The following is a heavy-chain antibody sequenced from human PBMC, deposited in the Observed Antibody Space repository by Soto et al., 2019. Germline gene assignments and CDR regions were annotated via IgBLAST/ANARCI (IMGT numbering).Heavy chain of an antibody. CDR1: GDSISSSSYY. Sequence: QLQLQESGPGLVKPSETLSLTCTVSGDSISSSSYYWGWIRQPPGKGLEWIGSIYYSGSTDYNPSLKSRVTISVDTSKNQFSLKLTSVTAEDTAVHYCARSGGLQHIDYWGQGTLVTVSS. CDR2: IYYSGST. CDR3: ARSGGLQHIDY. D-gene: IGHD4-4*01. V-gene: IGHV4-39*01. J-gene: IGHJ4*02.